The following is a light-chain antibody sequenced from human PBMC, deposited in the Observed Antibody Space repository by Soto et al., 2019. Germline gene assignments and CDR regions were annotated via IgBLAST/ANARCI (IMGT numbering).Light chain of an antibody. Sequence: QSALTQPASVSGSPGQSITISCTGTSSDVGSYNFVSWYQQHPGKAPKLMIYEGSKRPSGVSNRFSGSKSGNTASLTISGIQAEDEADYSCCSYAGDSAWVFGGGTKLTVL. CDR2: EGS. V-gene: IGLV2-23*01. J-gene: IGLJ3*02. CDR3: CSYAGDSAWV. CDR1: SSDVGSYNF.